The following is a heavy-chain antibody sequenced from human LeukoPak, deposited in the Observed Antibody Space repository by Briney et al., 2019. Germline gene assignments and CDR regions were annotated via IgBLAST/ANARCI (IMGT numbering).Heavy chain of an antibody. V-gene: IGHV3-23*01. CDR3: ASLTHADY. Sequence: AGGSLRLSCAASGFTFSSYAMSWVRQAPGKGLDWVSAISGSGSTIYYADSVKGRLTISRDNAKKSLYLQMNSLRAEDTAVYYCASLTHADYWGQGTLVTVSS. CDR1: GFTFSSYA. CDR2: ISGSGSTI. J-gene: IGHJ4*02.